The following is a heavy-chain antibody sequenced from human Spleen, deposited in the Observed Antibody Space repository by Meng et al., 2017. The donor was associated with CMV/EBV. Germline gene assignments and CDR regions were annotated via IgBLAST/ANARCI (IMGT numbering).Heavy chain of an antibody. D-gene: IGHD2-2*01. J-gene: IGHJ6*02. Sequence: ASVKVSCKASGYTFTSYYMHWVRQAPGQGLEWMGMIKPRGGSTSHAQKFQGRVTLTRDTSTNTVYMDLSSLRSEDTAVYYCASGLIVVVPALGYGMDVWGQGTTVTVSS. CDR3: ASGLIVVVPALGYGMDV. CDR2: IKPRGGST. V-gene: IGHV1-46*01. CDR1: GYTFTSYY.